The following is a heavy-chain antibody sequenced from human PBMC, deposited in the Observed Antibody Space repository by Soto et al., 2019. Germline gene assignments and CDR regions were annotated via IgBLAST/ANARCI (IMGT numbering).Heavy chain of an antibody. Sequence: QVQLVESGGGVVQPGRSLRLSCAASGFTFSSYGMHWVRQAPGKGLEWVAVISYDGSNKYYADSVKGRFTISRDNSKKTLYLQMKSLRAEDTAVYYCAKDPGPGYGCSGGSCYRSGMDVWGQGTTVTVSS. CDR3: AKDPGPGYGCSGGSCYRSGMDV. CDR2: ISYDGSNK. D-gene: IGHD2-15*01. CDR1: GFTFSSYG. V-gene: IGHV3-30*18. J-gene: IGHJ6*02.